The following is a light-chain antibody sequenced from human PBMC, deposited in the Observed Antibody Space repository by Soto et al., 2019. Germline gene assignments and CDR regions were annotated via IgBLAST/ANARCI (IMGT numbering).Light chain of an antibody. Sequence: EIVMMQSPATLSVSPGERATLSCRASQSVSSNLVWYQQKPGQAPRLLIYGASTRATGIPARFSGSGSGTEFTLTISSLQSEDFAVYYCQQYNTWPKTFGQGTKVEIK. V-gene: IGKV3-15*01. CDR3: QQYNTWPKT. CDR1: QSVSSN. J-gene: IGKJ1*01. CDR2: GAS.